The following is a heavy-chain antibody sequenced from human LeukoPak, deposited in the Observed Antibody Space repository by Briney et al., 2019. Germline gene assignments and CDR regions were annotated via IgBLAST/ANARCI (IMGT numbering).Heavy chain of an antibody. V-gene: IGHV4-34*01. CDR1: GGSFSGYY. CDR3: ARVSSGADNWFDP. CDR2: INHSGST. D-gene: IGHD2/OR15-2a*01. J-gene: IGHJ5*02. Sequence: SETLSLTCAVYGGSFSGYYWSWIRQPPGKGLEWIGEINHSGSTNYNPSLKSRVTISVDTSENQFSLKLSSVTAADTAVYYCARVSSGADNWFDPWGQGTLVTVSS.